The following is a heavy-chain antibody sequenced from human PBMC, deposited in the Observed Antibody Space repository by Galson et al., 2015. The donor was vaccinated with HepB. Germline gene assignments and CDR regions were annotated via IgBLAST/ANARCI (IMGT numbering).Heavy chain of an antibody. Sequence: SLRLSCAASGFTFSSYGMHWVRQAPGKGLEWVAVISYDGSNKYYADSVKGRFTISRDNSKNTLYLQMNSLRAEDTAVYYCAKTDYYGSGSYYKPHAFDIWGQGTMVTVSS. CDR1: GFTFSSYG. CDR3: AKTDYYGSGSYYKPHAFDI. CDR2: ISYDGSNK. J-gene: IGHJ3*02. V-gene: IGHV3-30*18. D-gene: IGHD3-10*01.